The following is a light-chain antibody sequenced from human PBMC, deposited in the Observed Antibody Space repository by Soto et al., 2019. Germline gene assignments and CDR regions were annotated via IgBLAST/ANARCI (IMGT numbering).Light chain of an antibody. J-gene: IGKJ1*01. V-gene: IGKV3-15*01. CDR1: HSVGSN. CDR3: QQYNDWLRT. CDR2: GAS. Sequence: EIVMTQSPVTLSVSPGERATLSCRASHSVGSNVAWYQQKPGQAPRLLIYGASTRATGIPVRFSGSGSGTEFTLTISSLQSEDFAVYYCQQYNDWLRTFGQGTKVEIK.